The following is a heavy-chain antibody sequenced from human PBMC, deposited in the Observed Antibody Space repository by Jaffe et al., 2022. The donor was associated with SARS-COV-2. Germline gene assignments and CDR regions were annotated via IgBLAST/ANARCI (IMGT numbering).Heavy chain of an antibody. CDR3: ARGSPKPGSGSYLWFDP. J-gene: IGHJ5*02. D-gene: IGHD3-10*01. CDR2: IYTSGST. V-gene: IGHV4-4*07. CDR1: GGSISSYY. Sequence: QVQLQESGPGLVKPSETLSLTCTVSGGSISSYYWSWIRQPAGKGLEWIGRIYTSGSTNYNPSLKSRVTMSVDTSKNQFSLKLSSVTAADTAVYYCARGSPKPGSGSYLWFDPWGQGTLVTVSS.